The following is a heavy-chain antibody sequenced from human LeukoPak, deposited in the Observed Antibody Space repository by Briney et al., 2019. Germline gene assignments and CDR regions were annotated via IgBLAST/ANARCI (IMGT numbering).Heavy chain of an antibody. J-gene: IGHJ4*02. V-gene: IGHV3-66*02. CDR3: AGRRVLDASFDY. CDR2: IYSGDNT. Sequence: GSLRLSCAASGFTVSNNYMSWVRQAPGKGLEWVSVIYSGDNTYYVESVKGRFTISRDNSKNTLFLQMNRLRAEDTAVYYCAGRRVLDASFDYWGQGTLVTVSS. D-gene: IGHD3-16*01. CDR1: GFTVSNNY.